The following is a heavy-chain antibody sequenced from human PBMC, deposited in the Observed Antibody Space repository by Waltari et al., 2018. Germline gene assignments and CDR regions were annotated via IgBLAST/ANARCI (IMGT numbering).Heavy chain of an antibody. V-gene: IGHV3-23*04. Sequence: EVQLVESGGGLVQPGGSLRLSCAASGFTFSSYAMSLFPQAPVKEMVWVSPTSGSGGSTYYADSVKGRFTISRDNSKNTLYLQMNSLRAEDTAVYYCAKDRDYGDLHYYYYMDVWGKGTTVTVSS. J-gene: IGHJ6*03. CDR1: GFTFSSYA. CDR3: AKDRDYGDLHYYYYMDV. D-gene: IGHD4-17*01. CDR2: TSGSGGST.